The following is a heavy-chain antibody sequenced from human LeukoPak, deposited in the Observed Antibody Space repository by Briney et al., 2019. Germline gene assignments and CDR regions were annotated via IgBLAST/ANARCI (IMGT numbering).Heavy chain of an antibody. D-gene: IGHD1-26*01. CDR2: IYHSGST. CDR1: GYSISSGYY. V-gene: IGHV4-38-2*02. J-gene: IGHJ3*02. Sequence: SETLSLTFTVSGYSISSGYYWGWIRQPPGKGLEWIGSIYHSGSTYYNPSLKSRVTISVDTSKNQISLKLSSVTAADTAVYYCARDHGWELLREGDRGAFDIWGQGTMVTVSS. CDR3: ARDHGWELLREGDRGAFDI.